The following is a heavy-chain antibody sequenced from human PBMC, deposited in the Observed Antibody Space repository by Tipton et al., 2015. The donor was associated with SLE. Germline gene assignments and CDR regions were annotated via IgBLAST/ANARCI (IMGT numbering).Heavy chain of an antibody. Sequence: TLSLTCTVSGGSISSGDYYWSWIRQHPGKGLEWIGEINHSGSTNYNPSLKSRVTISVDTSKNQFSLKLSSVTAADTAVYYCARGLRITMVRGTNGWFDPWGQGTLVTVSS. CDR3: ARGLRITMVRGTNGWFDP. V-gene: IGHV4-31*03. J-gene: IGHJ5*02. D-gene: IGHD3-10*01. CDR2: INHSGST. CDR1: GGSISSGDYY.